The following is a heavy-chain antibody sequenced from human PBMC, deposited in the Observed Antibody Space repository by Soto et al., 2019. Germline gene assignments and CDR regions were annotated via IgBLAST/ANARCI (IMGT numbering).Heavy chain of an antibody. V-gene: IGHV3-30*18. Sequence: GGSLRLSCAASGFTFSSYGMHWVRQAPGKGLEWVAVISYDGSNKYYADSVKGRFTISRDNSKNTLYLQMNSLRAEDTAVYYCAKDASYSSSWFDNWFDPWGQGTLVTVSS. CDR1: GFTFSSYG. CDR3: AKDASYSSSWFDNWFDP. J-gene: IGHJ5*02. CDR2: ISYDGSNK. D-gene: IGHD6-13*01.